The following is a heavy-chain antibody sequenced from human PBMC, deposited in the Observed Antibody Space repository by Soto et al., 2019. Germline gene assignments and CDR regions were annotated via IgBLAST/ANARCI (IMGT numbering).Heavy chain of an antibody. D-gene: IGHD2-2*01. CDR1: GFTFSSFW. CDR2: INSDGSRT. J-gene: IGHJ4*02. CDR3: VGLGRTSWSYYFDY. Sequence: DVQLVESGGGLVQPGGSLRLSCAASGFTFSSFWMHWVRQVPGKGLVWVSRINSDGSRTDYADSVKGRFSISRDNARNTLYLRMNSLRAEDTAVYYCVGLGRTSWSYYFDYWGQGTLVTVSS. V-gene: IGHV3-74*01.